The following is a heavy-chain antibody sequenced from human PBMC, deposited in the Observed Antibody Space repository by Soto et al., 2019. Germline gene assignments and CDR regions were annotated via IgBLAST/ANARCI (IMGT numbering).Heavy chain of an antibody. J-gene: IGHJ4*02. V-gene: IGHV3-23*01. CDR2: IRSNTAIT. Sequence: GRTLRLSCVASGFSFNPYVMAWVRQAPGKGLVWVSAIRSNTAITHYPDSMRGRFTISRVNSENTIFLQMHSLRVEVSVVYFCVKASDGAWPYYFDSWGQGTLVTVSS. CDR3: VKASDGAWPYYFDS. D-gene: IGHD5-12*01. CDR1: GFSFNPYV.